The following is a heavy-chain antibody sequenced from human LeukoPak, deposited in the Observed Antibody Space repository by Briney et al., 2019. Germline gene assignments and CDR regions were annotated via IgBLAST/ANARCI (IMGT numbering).Heavy chain of an antibody. D-gene: IGHD3-9*01. J-gene: IGHJ4*02. CDR2: ICGSGGST. CDR3: AKDWKNFDWVLSLRDFDY. V-gene: IGHV3-23*01. Sequence: GGSLRLSCSASGFTFSIDAMSSGREATRKRLECVSAICGSGGSTYYADSVKGRFTICRDNSKNTLYLQMNSLRAEDTAVYYCAKDWKNFDWVLSLRDFDYWGQGTLVTVSS. CDR1: GFTFSIDA.